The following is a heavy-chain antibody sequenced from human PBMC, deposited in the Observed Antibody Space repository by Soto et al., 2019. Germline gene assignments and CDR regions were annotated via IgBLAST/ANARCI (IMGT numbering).Heavy chain of an antibody. V-gene: IGHV3-74*01. Sequence: EVQLVESGGGLVQPGGSLRLSCAASGFTFSSYWMHWVRQAPGKGLVWVSRINSDGSSTSYADSVKGRFTISRDNAKNTLYLQMNSLRAEDTAVYYCERAEFCGGDCYTEYFQHWGQGTLVTVSS. CDR2: INSDGSST. D-gene: IGHD2-21*01. J-gene: IGHJ1*01. CDR1: GFTFSSYW. CDR3: ERAEFCGGDCYTEYFQH.